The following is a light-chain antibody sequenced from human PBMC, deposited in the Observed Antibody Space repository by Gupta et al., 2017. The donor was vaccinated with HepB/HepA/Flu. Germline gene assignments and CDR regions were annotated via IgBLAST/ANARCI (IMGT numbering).Light chain of an antibody. CDR1: ALPKQY. J-gene: IGLJ2*01. Sequence: SYELTQPLLMPVSPGQTARITCSGDALPKQYGYWYQQKPGQAPVLVIDKDNERPSGIPERFSGSSSGTTVTLNISGVQAEDEADYYCQSADSSGPYPGGVCGGGTKVTVL. CDR3: QSADSSGPYPGGV. V-gene: IGLV3-25*03. CDR2: KDN.